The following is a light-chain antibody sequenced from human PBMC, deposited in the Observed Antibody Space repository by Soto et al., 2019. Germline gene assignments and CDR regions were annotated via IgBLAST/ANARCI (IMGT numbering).Light chain of an antibody. CDR2: DAS. V-gene: IGKV1-13*02. Sequence: IQLTQSPSSLSASVGDRVTITCRASQGISSALAWYQHKPGKTPKLLIYDASSLESGVPSTFSGSGSGTDFTLTISSLQPEDFATYFCQQFSSYPLTFGGGTKVEIK. CDR3: QQFSSYPLT. J-gene: IGKJ4*01. CDR1: QGISSA.